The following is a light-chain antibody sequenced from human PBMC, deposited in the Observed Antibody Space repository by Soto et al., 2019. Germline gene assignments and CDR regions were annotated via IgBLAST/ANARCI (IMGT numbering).Light chain of an antibody. V-gene: IGLV2-8*01. CDR2: EVN. Sequence: QSALTQPPSASGSPGQSVTISCTGTSSDLGGYNFVSWYQQHPGKAPKLMIYEVNKRPPGVPDRFSGSKSGNTASLTVSGLQAEDEADYYCSSYAGSNNVVFGGGTKLTVL. CDR1: SSDLGGYNF. CDR3: SSYAGSNNVV. J-gene: IGLJ2*01.